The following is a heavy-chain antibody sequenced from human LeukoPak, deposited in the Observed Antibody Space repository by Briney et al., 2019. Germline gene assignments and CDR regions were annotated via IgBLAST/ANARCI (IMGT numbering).Heavy chain of an antibody. Sequence: SQTLSLTCTVSVGSLVPYYWSWIRQPPWKGLEWFGYIYHSGTTNYSPPLKGRATLSVDTSKNQISLRLSSVTAADTAVYFCARVDSGTYYMPFDYWGQGSLVTVSS. D-gene: IGHD1-26*01. CDR2: IYHSGTT. CDR1: VGSLVPYY. J-gene: IGHJ4*02. V-gene: IGHV4-59*01. CDR3: ARVDSGTYYMPFDY.